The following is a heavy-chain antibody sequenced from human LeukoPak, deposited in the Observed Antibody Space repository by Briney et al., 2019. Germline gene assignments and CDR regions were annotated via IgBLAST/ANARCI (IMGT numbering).Heavy chain of an antibody. V-gene: IGHV3-33*01. CDR2: IWYDGSNK. CDR1: GFTFSSYG. Sequence: GRSLRLSCAASGFTFSSYGMHWVRQAPGKGLEWVAVIWYDGSNKYYADSVKGRFTISRDNSKNTLYLQMNSLRAEDTAVYYCARGGELWFGEFPSDYWGQGTLVTVSS. CDR3: ARGGELWFGEFPSDY. D-gene: IGHD3-10*01. J-gene: IGHJ4*02.